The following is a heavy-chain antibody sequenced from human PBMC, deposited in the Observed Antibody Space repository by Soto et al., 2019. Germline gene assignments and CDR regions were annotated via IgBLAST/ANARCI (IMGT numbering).Heavy chain of an antibody. V-gene: IGHV1-69*12. Sequence: QVQLVQSGAEVKKPGSSVKVSCKASGGTFSSYAINWVRQAPGQGLEWMGGIIPIFATADYAQKFQGRVTITAAESTSTAYRELSSLRSEDTAVYYCAQGLSGVNHYYGMDVWGQGTTVTVSS. D-gene: IGHD3-10*01. J-gene: IGHJ6*02. CDR2: IIPIFATA. CDR3: AQGLSGVNHYYGMDV. CDR1: GGTFSSYA.